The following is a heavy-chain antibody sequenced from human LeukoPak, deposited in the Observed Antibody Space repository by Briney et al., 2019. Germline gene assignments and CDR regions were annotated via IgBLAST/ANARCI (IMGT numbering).Heavy chain of an antibody. CDR2: IYYSGST. CDR1: GVPISTYS. CDR3: AGQVVMAGDWFDP. V-gene: IGHV4-59*01. D-gene: IGHD4-23*01. Sequence: PSETLSLTCTVSGVPISTYSWNWIRQPPGKGLEWIGYIYYSGSTNYNPSLKSRVTISVDTSKNQFSLKLSSVTAADTAVYYCAGQVVMAGDWFDPWGQGTLVTVSS. J-gene: IGHJ5*02.